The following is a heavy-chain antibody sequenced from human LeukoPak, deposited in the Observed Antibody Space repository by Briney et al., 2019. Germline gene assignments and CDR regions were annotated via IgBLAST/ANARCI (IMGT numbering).Heavy chain of an antibody. D-gene: IGHD3-10*01. V-gene: IGHV4-34*01. J-gene: IGHJ4*02. CDR3: ARGQRAGNLAARAFDN. Sequence: SETLSLTCAVYGGSFSGYYWSWIRQPPGKGLEWIGEINHSGSTNYNPSLKSRVTISVDTSKNQFSLKVSSVTAADTAVYYCARGQRAGNLAARAFDNWGPGTPVTVS. CDR2: INHSGST. CDR1: GGSFSGYY.